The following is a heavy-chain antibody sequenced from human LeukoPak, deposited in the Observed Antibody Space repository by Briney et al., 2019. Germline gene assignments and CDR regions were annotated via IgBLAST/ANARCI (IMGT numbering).Heavy chain of an antibody. CDR1: GFTFSSYS. CDR2: ISSTGIYI. CDR3: ARVGCSGGSCYSRGDYYYGMDV. V-gene: IGHV3-21*01. J-gene: IGHJ6*02. D-gene: IGHD2-15*01. Sequence: PGGSLRLSCAASGFTFSSYSMNWVRQAPGKGLKWVSSISSTGIYINYADSVKGRFTISRDNAKDSLYLQMNSLRAEDTAVYFCARVGCSGGSCYSRGDYYYGMDVWGQGTTVTVSS.